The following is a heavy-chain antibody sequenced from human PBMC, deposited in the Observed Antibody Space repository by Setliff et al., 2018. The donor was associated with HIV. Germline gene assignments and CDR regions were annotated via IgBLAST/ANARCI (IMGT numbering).Heavy chain of an antibody. Sequence: KTSETLSLTCTVSSDSIRFYYWTWIRQPPGKGLEWIGYIYYTGSTNYNPSLKSRVTISVDTSKNQFSLNLSSVTAADTAVYYCARVACSSTSCPRRYAFDMWGQGTMVTVSS. CDR1: SDSIRFYY. J-gene: IGHJ3*02. CDR3: ARVACSSTSCPRRYAFDM. V-gene: IGHV4-59*01. CDR2: IYYTGST. D-gene: IGHD2-2*01.